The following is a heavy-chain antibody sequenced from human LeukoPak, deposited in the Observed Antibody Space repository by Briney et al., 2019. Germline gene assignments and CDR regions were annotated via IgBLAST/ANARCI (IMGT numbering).Heavy chain of an antibody. CDR2: ISAYNGNT. CDR1: GYTFTSYG. CDR3: ARAPYLYYYDSSGYSW. V-gene: IGHV1-18*01. Sequence: ASVKVSCKASGYTFTSYGISWVRQAPGQGLEWMGWISAYNGNTNYAQKLQGRVTMTTDTSTSTAYMELRSLRSDDTAVYYCARAPYLYYYDSSGYSWWSQGTLVTVSS. J-gene: IGHJ4*02. D-gene: IGHD3-22*01.